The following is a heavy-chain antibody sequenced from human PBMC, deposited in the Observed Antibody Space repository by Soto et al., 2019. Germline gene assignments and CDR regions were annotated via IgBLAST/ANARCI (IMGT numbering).Heavy chain of an antibody. CDR3: ARGYYYDSSGYSLLWNY. D-gene: IGHD3-22*01. CDR2: IHHSGST. Sequence: SETLSLTCAVYGGSCSGYFWSWIRQPPGKGLEWIGEIHHSGSTNCNPSLKSRVTISVDTSKNQFSLKLSSVTAADTAVYYCARGYYYDSSGYSLLWNYWGQGTLVTVS. J-gene: IGHJ4*02. CDR1: GGSCSGYF. V-gene: IGHV4-34*01.